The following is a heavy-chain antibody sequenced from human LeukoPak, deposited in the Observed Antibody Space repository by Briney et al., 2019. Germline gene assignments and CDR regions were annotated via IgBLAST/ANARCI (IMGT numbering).Heavy chain of an antibody. Sequence: GGSLRLSCAASGFTFSSYGMHWVRQAPGKGLEWVAFIRYDGSNKYYADSVKGRFTISRDNSKNTLYLQMNSLRAEDTAVYYCARSSLYGDYAEPYYYMDVWGKGTTVTVSS. J-gene: IGHJ6*03. CDR2: IRYDGSNK. CDR3: ARSSLYGDYAEPYYYMDV. CDR1: GFTFSSYG. D-gene: IGHD4-17*01. V-gene: IGHV3-30*02.